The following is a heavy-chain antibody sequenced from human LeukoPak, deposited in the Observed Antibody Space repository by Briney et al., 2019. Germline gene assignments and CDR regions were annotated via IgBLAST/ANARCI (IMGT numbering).Heavy chain of an antibody. V-gene: IGHV4-34*01. CDR2: INHSGST. D-gene: IGHD1-26*01. J-gene: IGHJ6*03. CDR1: GGSFSGYY. Sequence: PSETLSPTCAVYGGSFSGYYWSWIRQPPGKGLEWIGEINHSGSTNYNPSLKSRVTISVDTSKNQFSLKLSSVTAADTAVYYCARGFIVGATSYYYYHMDVWGKGTTVTVS. CDR3: ARGFIVGATSYYYYHMDV.